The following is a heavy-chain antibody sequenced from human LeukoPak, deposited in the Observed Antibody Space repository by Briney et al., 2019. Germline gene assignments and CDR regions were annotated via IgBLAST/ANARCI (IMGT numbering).Heavy chain of an antibody. CDR3: ARAGYSSSWREGVFDY. V-gene: IGHV4-61*01. CDR1: GASISGSSHYY. J-gene: IGHJ4*02. Sequence: PSETLSLTCTVSGASISGSSHYYWSWIRQPPGKGLEWIGYIYYSGSTNYNPSLKSRVTISVDTSKNQFSLKLSSVTAADTAVYYCARAGYSSSWREGVFDYWGQGTLVTVSS. CDR2: IYYSGST. D-gene: IGHD6-13*01.